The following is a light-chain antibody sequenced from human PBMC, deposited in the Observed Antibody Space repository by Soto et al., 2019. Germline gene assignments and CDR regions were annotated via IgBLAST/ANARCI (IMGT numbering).Light chain of an antibody. V-gene: IGKV1-17*01. CDR2: AAS. CDR3: QQYKTYPPT. Sequence: DIQMTQSPSSLSASVGDRVTITCRASQGIRNDLGWFQQKPGKAPKRLMYAASSLQSGVPSRFSGSGSGTEFTLTIRRLQPEDFATYYCQQYKTYPPTFGQGTKLEIK. J-gene: IGKJ2*01. CDR1: QGIRND.